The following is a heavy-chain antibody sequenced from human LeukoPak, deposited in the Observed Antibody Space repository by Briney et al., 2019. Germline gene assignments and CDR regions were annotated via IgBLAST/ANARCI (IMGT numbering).Heavy chain of an antibody. V-gene: IGHV1-69*13. CDR2: IIPIFGTA. J-gene: IGHJ6*02. CDR3: ARVPVGGDFWSGYYGYYYYGMDV. CDR1: GGTFSSYA. D-gene: IGHD3-3*01. Sequence: GASVKVSCKASGGTFSSYAISWVRQAPGQGLEWMGGIIPIFGTANYAQKFQGRVTITADESTSTAYMELRSLRSDDTAVYYCARVPVGGDFWSGYYGYYYYGMDVWGQGTTVTVSS.